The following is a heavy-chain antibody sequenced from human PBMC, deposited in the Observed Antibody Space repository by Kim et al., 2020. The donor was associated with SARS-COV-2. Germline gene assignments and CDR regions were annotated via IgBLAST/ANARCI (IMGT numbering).Heavy chain of an antibody. CDR3: ARHDLRGGSYDF. V-gene: IGHV4-59*08. Sequence: SETLSLTCTVSGGSIIGYHWSWIRQAPGKGLEYIGYFHHSGVTNYNPSLKSRVTISVGTSDNQFSLRLNSVTAAYTAVYYCARHDLRGGSYDFWGQGTLV. CDR1: GGSIIGYH. CDR2: FHHSGVT. J-gene: IGHJ4*02. D-gene: IGHD3-3*01.